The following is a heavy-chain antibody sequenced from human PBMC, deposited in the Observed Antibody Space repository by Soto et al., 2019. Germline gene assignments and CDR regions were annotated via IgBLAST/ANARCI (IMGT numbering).Heavy chain of an antibody. CDR1: GQSFSGHS. J-gene: IGHJ4*02. D-gene: IGHD1-1*01. CDR2: INESGST. V-gene: IGHV4-34*01. CDR3: ARGSGIVALPGELEDVKYDY. Sequence: QVQLQQWGAGLVKPSETLSLSCAVYGQSFSGHSWAWIRQPPGKGLEWIGEINESGSTYYNPSLKSRVASSTDTSKIQFARKLSSVSAADTAPYFCARGSGIVALPGELEDVKYDYWGQGTLVNVSS.